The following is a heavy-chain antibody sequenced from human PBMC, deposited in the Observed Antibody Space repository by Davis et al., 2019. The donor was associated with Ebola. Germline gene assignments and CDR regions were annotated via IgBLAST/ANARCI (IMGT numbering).Heavy chain of an antibody. D-gene: IGHD4-17*01. CDR1: GYTFTSYG. V-gene: IGHV1-18*04. J-gene: IGHJ5*02. Sequence: ASVKVSCKASGYTFTSYGISWVRQAPGQGLEWMGWISAYNGNTNYAQKLQGRVTMTTDTSTSTAYMELRSLRSDDTAVYYCARDPAGDYGDYEGGNWFDPWGQGTLVTVSS. CDR3: ARDPAGDYGDYEGGNWFDP. CDR2: ISAYNGNT.